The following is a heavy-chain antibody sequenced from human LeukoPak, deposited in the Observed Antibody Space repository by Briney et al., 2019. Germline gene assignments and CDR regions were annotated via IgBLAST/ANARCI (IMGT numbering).Heavy chain of an antibody. Sequence: GGSLRLSCAASGFTFSSYSMYWVRQAPGKGLEWVSYISSSSSTIYYADSVKGRFTISRDNAKNSLYLQMNSLRDEDTAVYYCARDGMVRGVIIWDAFDIWSQGTMVTVSS. CDR2: ISSSSSTI. CDR3: ARDGMVRGVIIWDAFDI. J-gene: IGHJ3*02. CDR1: GFTFSSYS. V-gene: IGHV3-48*02. D-gene: IGHD3-10*01.